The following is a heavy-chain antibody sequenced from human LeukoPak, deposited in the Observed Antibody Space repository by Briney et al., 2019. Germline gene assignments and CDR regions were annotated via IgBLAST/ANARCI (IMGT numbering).Heavy chain of an antibody. D-gene: IGHD3-9*01. V-gene: IGHV4-34*01. CDR2: INHSGST. J-gene: IGHJ4*02. Sequence: SETLSLTCAVYGGSFSGYYWSWIRQPPGKGLEWIGEINHSGSTNYNPSLKSRVTISVDTSKNQFSLKLSSVTAADTAVYYCARWVLTGCYVDYWGQGTLVTVSS. CDR1: GGSFSGYY. CDR3: ARWVLTGCYVDY.